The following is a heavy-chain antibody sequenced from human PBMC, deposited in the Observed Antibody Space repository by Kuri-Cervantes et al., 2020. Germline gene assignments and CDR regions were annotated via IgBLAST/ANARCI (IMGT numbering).Heavy chain of an antibody. J-gene: IGHJ4*02. V-gene: IGHV4-39*01. Sequence: SETLSLTCTVSGGSISSSSYYWGWIRQHPGNGLEWIGSIYYSGSNYNNPSLKSRVTISVNTSKNQFSLKLSSVTAADTAVYYCARQANLGSYDSSGYRYYFDYWGQGTLVTVSS. CDR1: GGSISSSSYY. D-gene: IGHD3-22*01. CDR2: IYYSGSN. CDR3: ARQANLGSYDSSGYRYYFDY.